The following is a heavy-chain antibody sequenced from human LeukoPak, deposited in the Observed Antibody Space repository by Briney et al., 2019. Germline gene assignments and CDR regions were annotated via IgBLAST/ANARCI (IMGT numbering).Heavy chain of an antibody. CDR2: IDHSGST. CDR1: GGSFSGYY. CDR3: ARRSYGMDV. J-gene: IGHJ6*04. Sequence: SETLSLTCAVYGGSFSGYYWSWIRQPPGKGLEWIGEIDHSGSTNYNPSLKSRVTISVDTSKNQFSLKLSSVTAADTAVYYCARRSYGMDVWGKGTTVTVSS. V-gene: IGHV4-34*01.